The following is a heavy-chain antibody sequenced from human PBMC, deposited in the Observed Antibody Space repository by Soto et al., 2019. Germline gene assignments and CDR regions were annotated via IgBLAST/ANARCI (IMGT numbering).Heavy chain of an antibody. CDR2: IYYSGST. Sequence: QLQLQESGPGLVKPSETLSLTCTVSGGSISSSNYYWGWIRQPPGKGLEWIGIIYYSGSTYYNPSLTSRVTISVDTSKNQFSLKLSSVTAADTAVYYCASRGSSSWYGYWGQGTLVTVSS. D-gene: IGHD6-13*01. CDR3: ASRGSSSWYGY. V-gene: IGHV4-39*01. CDR1: GGSISSSNYY. J-gene: IGHJ4*02.